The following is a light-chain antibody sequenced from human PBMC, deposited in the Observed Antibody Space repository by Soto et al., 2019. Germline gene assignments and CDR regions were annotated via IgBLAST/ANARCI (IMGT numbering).Light chain of an antibody. CDR3: QQYNDWPPQYT. CDR1: QSVSRN. Sequence: EIMMTQSPATLSVSPGERATVSCRASQSVSRNLAWYQQKPGQAPRLLIHGASTRATGIPARFSGSGSGTEFTLTISSLQSEDFAVYYCQQYNDWPPQYTFGQGTKLEIK. J-gene: IGKJ2*01. CDR2: GAS. V-gene: IGKV3-15*01.